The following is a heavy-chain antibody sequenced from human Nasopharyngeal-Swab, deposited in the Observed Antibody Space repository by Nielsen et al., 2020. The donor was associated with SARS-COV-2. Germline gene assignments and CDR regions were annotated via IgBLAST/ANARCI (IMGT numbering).Heavy chain of an antibody. D-gene: IGHD3-3*01. CDR2: IVVGSGNT. J-gene: IGHJ6*02. CDR3: AATTSWYYDFWSGNQGPYYYGMDV. V-gene: IGHV1-58*01. CDR1: GFTFTSSA. Sequence: SVKVSCKASGFTFTSSAVQWVRQARGQRLEWIGWIVVGSGNTNYAQKFQERVTITRDMSTRTAYMELSSLRSEDTAVYYCAATTSWYYDFWSGNQGPYYYGMDVWGQGTTVTVSS.